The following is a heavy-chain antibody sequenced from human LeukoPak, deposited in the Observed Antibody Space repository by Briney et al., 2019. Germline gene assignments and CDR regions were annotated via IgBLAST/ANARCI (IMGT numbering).Heavy chain of an antibody. CDR3: ARAPHYYYYGMDV. Sequence: ASVKVSCKASGYTFTGYYIHWVRHAPGQGLEWRGWINPNSGGTNYEQKFQGRVTMTRDTSTTTVYMELSSLRSEDTAVYYCARAPHYYYYGMDVWGQGTTVTVSS. V-gene: IGHV1-2*02. CDR2: INPNSGGT. J-gene: IGHJ6*02. CDR1: GYTFTGYY.